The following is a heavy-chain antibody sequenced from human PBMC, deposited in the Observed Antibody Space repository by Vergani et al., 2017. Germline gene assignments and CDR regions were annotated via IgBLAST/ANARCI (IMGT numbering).Heavy chain of an antibody. D-gene: IGHD3-10*01. CDR2: ISAYNGNT. V-gene: IGHV1-18*01. J-gene: IGHJ3*02. CDR3: AREAYYYGSANYLGAAFDI. CDR1: GYTFSSYG. Sequence: QVQLVQSGAEVKKPGASVKVSCKASGYTFSSYGISWVRQAPGQGLEWMGWISAYNGNTNYAQKLQGRVSMTTDTSKSTAYMELRSLRSDDTAVYYCAREAYYYGSANYLGAAFDIWGQGTVVTVSS.